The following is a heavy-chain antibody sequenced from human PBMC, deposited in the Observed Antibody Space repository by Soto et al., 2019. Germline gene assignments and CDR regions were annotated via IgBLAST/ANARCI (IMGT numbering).Heavy chain of an antibody. CDR2: IIPILGIA. CDR3: AREYCSSTSCYWNAFDI. Sequence: SVKVSCKASGGTFSSYTISWVRQAPGQGLEWMGRIIPILGIANYAQKFQGRVTITADKSTSTAYMELSSLRSEDTAVYYCAREYCSSTSCYWNAFDIWGQGTMVTVSS. CDR1: GGTFSSYT. V-gene: IGHV1-69*04. D-gene: IGHD2-2*01. J-gene: IGHJ3*02.